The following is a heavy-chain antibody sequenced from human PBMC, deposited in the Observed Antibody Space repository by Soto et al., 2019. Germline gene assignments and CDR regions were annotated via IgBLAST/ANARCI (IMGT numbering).Heavy chain of an antibody. D-gene: IGHD1-1*01. CDR3: VRDGTKTLRDWFDP. CDR2: IYATGTT. V-gene: IGHV4-4*07. CDR1: GPSFSGFY. J-gene: IGHJ5*02. Sequence: SETLSLTCTVPGPSFSGFYKSWIRKSAGKGLEWIGRIYATGTTDYSPALKSRVMMSVDTAKRQFSLKLRSVAAADTAVYYCVRDGTKTLRDWFDPWGQGISVTVS.